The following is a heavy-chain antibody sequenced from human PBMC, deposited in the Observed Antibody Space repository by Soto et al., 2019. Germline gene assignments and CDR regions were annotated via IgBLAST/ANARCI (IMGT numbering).Heavy chain of an antibody. Sequence: SETLSLTCSVSGGSISSGYYYWSWIRQPPGKGLEWIGNIYYSGNTYYNPSLKSRLIISIDTSKNQFSLNLSSVTAADTAVYFCARDPRELEPTLCFDPWGQGTLVTVSS. CDR2: IYYSGNT. CDR1: GGSISSGYYY. J-gene: IGHJ5*02. V-gene: IGHV4-30-4*01. D-gene: IGHD1-1*01. CDR3: ARDPRELEPTLCFDP.